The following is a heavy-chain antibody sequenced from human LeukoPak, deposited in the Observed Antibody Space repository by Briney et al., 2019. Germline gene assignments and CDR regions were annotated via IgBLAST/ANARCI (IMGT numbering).Heavy chain of an antibody. CDR2: TYYRSKWYN. CDR3: ARTSGHFDY. Sequence: SPTLSLTCAFSVDSVSINSADWNWIRQSTSRGLEWLGRTYYRSKWYNYYAVSVKSRITIKPDTSKNQFSLHLNSVTPEDTAVYYCARTSGHFDYWGQGTPVTVSS. CDR1: VDSVSINSAD. J-gene: IGHJ4*02. V-gene: IGHV6-1*01.